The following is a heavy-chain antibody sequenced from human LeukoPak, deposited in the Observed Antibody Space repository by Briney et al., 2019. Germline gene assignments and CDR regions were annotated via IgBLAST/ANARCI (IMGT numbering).Heavy chain of an antibody. D-gene: IGHD3-22*01. CDR1: GGSISSYY. J-gene: IGHJ6*03. CDR3: ARRCRGYSSGYYYYYYYYMDV. CDR2: IYYSGST. Sequence: ASETLSLTCTVSGGSISSYYWSWIRQPPGKGLEWIGYIYYSGSTNYNPSLKSRVTISVDTSKNQFSLKLSSVTAADTAVYYCARRCRGYSSGYYYYYYYYMDVWGKGTTVTISS. V-gene: IGHV4-59*12.